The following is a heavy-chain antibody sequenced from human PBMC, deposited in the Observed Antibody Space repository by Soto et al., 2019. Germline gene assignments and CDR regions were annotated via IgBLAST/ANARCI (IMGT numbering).Heavy chain of an antibody. CDR2: IYSGGST. CDR1: GFSVSSNY. CDR3: ARKMTTVTTSFDY. D-gene: IGHD4-17*01. V-gene: IGHV3-53*01. J-gene: IGHJ4*02. Sequence: WGSLRLSCAASGFSVSSNYMSWVRQAPGKGLEWVSVIYSGGSTYYADSVKGRFTISRDNSKNTLYLQMYSLRAEDTAVYYCARKMTTVTTSFDYWGQGTLVTVSS.